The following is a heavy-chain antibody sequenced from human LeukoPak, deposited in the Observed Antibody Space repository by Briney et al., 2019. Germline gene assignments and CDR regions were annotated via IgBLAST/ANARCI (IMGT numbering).Heavy chain of an antibody. Sequence: GGSLRLSCATSGFTFSRSGMHWVRQTPGKGLEWVAVMWLDETNNHYADSVKGRFIISRDNSKNTLYLQMNSLRAEDTAVYYCAKASFTMTQIDYWGQGIQVTVSS. CDR2: MWLDETNN. V-gene: IGHV3-33*06. J-gene: IGHJ4*02. D-gene: IGHD3-22*01. CDR3: AKASFTMTQIDY. CDR1: GFTFSRSG.